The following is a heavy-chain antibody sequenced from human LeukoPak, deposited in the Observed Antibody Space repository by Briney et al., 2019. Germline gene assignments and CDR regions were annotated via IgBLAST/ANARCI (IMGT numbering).Heavy chain of an antibody. D-gene: IGHD2-21*02. V-gene: IGHV4-59*08. CDR1: GGSINTYY. CDR3: ARPQYCGANCYHAFEI. Sequence: SETLSLTCAVSGGSINTYYWSWIRQPPGKGLEWIGYFSYSGSTNYNPSLKSRVTISVDTSKNQFSLWLSSVTAADTAVYYCARPQYCGANCYHAFEIWGQGTLVTVSS. J-gene: IGHJ3*02. CDR2: FSYSGST.